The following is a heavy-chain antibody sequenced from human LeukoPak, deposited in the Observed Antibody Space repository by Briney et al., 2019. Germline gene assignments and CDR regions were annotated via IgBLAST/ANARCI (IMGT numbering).Heavy chain of an antibody. V-gene: IGHV3-23*01. D-gene: IGHD3-22*01. J-gene: IGHJ4*02. CDR2: ISGSGGST. CDR3: AKDPSLSYDSSGYYYHY. Sequence: AGGSLRLSCAASGFTFSSHAMSWVRQAPGKGLEWVSGISGSGGSTYYADSVKGRFTISRDNSMNTLFLQMNSLRAEDTAIYYCAKDPSLSYDSSGYYYHYWGQGTLVTVSS. CDR1: GFTFSSHA.